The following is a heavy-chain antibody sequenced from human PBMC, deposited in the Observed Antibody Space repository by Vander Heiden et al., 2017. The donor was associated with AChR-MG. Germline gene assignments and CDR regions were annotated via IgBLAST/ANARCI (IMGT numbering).Heavy chain of an antibody. CDR2: IYYRGST. J-gene: IGHJ6*02. CDR1: GCSLSSYY. CDR3: AREFTASGYYYGMDV. Sequence: QVHLQESGPRLVQPSEALSLTCTASGCSLSSYYWSWIRQPPGKGLEWIGYIYYRGSTNYNPSLKSRVTISVDTSKNQFSLKLSSVTAADTAVYYCAREFTASGYYYGMDVWGQGTTVTVSS. V-gene: IGHV4-59*01. D-gene: IGHD3-16*01.